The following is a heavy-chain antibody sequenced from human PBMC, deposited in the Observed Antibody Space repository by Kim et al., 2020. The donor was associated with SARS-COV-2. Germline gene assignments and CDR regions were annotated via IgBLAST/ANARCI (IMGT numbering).Heavy chain of an antibody. CDR3: ARGRVGPWYFDP. J-gene: IGHJ2*01. V-gene: IGHV4-34*01. CDR2: INHSGST. CDR1: GGSFSGYS. D-gene: IGHD1-26*01. Sequence: SETLSLTCAVYGGSFSGYSWSWIRQPPGKGLEYIGEINHSGSTNYNPSLKSRVTMSVDTSKNQFSLKLSSVTAADTAVYFCARGRVGPWYFDPWGHGTLV.